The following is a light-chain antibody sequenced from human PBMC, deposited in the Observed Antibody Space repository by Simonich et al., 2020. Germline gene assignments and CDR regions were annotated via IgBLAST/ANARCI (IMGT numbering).Light chain of an antibody. V-gene: IGKV4-1*01. CDR1: QSVLYSSNNKNY. CDR2: WAS. Sequence: DIVMTQSPDSLAVSLGERATINCKSRQSVLYSSNNKNYLAWYQQKPGQPPKLLIYWASTRESGVPARFSGSGSGTDFTLTISSLQAEDVAVYYCQQYYSTPYTFGQWTKLEIK. CDR3: QQYYSTPYT. J-gene: IGKJ2*01.